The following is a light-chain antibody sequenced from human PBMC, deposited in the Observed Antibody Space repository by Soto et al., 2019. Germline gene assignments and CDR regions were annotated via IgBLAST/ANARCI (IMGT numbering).Light chain of an antibody. CDR1: QSVSSS. J-gene: IGKJ4*01. V-gene: IGKV3-15*01. CDR2: GAS. CDR3: QQYNNWPPLT. Sequence: EIVMTQSPATLSVSPGERATLSCRASQSVSSSLAWYQQKPGQAPRLLIYGASTRATGIPARFSGSGSGPEFTLTISSLQSEDFAVYYCQQYNNWPPLTFGGGTKVEIK.